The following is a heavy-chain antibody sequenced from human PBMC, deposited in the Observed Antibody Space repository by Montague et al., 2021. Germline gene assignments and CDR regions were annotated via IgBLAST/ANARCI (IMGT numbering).Heavy chain of an antibody. D-gene: IGHD5-24*01. J-gene: IGHJ4*02. CDR2: IRVDGGFT. V-gene: IGHV3-23*01. Sequence: SLRLSCSASGFPFSHYAMSWVRQAPGKGLQWISGIRVDGGFTYHADSVKGRFTMSRDNSKNTLYLQMNSLRAEDTAIYYCAKADGDTWDSSHYDHWGLGTMVAVAS. CDR3: AKADGDTWDSSHYDH. CDR1: GFPFSHYA.